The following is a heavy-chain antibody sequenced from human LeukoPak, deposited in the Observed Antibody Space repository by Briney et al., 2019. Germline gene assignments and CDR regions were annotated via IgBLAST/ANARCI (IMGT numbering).Heavy chain of an antibody. J-gene: IGHJ4*02. CDR3: TTVTVCTGSSCPGAFDH. CDR1: EFTFSDAW. Sequence: GGSLRLSCAASEFTFSDAWTNWVRQAPGKGLEWVGRIKNRFNGETTDYAAPVKGRFTISRDDSKKTLYLQMNSLKADDTAVYFCTTVTVCTGSSCPGAFDHWGQGTLVTVSS. CDR2: IKNRFNGETT. D-gene: IGHD2-8*02. V-gene: IGHV3-15*01.